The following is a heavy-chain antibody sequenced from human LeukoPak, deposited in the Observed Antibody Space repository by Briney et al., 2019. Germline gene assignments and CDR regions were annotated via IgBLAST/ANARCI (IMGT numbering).Heavy chain of an antibody. CDR2: ISYDGSNK. J-gene: IGHJ4*02. V-gene: IGHV3-30*04. CDR3: ARWGISGWWGRWYYFDY. Sequence: GGSLRLSCAASGFTFSSYAMHWVRQAPGKGLEWVAVISYDGSNKYYADSVKGRFTISRDNSKNTLYLQMNSLRAEDTAVYYCARWGISGWWGRWYYFDYWGQGTLVTVSP. D-gene: IGHD6-19*01. CDR1: GFTFSSYA.